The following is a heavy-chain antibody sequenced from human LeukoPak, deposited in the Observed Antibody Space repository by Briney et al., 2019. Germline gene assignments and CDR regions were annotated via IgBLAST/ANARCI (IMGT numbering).Heavy chain of an antibody. CDR1: GDTIRGYG. CDR3: ATINYDFWSRNMEV. J-gene: IGHJ6*02. Sequence: GASVKVSCKASGDTIRGYGFSWVRQAPGQGLEWMGWISVYNGNTDYVQKFQGRVSMATDTPTSTAYMELRNLRSDDTALYYCATINYDFWSRNMEVWGQGTTVIVSS. V-gene: IGHV1-18*01. D-gene: IGHD3-3*01. CDR2: ISVYNGNT.